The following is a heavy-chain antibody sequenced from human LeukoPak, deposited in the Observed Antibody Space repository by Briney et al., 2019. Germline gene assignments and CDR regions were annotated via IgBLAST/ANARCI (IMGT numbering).Heavy chain of an antibody. Sequence: GGSLRLSCAASGFTFGSYWMNWVRQAPGKGLEWVGRIRSNSDGGTIDYAAPVKGRFTLSRDDSKTTLYLQMNSLQTEDTAVYYCATDFYDSTWGQGTLVTVSS. V-gene: IGHV3-15*07. D-gene: IGHD3-22*01. CDR3: ATDFYDST. CDR1: GFTFGSYW. CDR2: IRSNSDGGTI. J-gene: IGHJ5*02.